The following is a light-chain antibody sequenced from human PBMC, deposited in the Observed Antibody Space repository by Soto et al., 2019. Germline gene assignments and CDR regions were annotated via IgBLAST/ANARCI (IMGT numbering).Light chain of an antibody. Sequence: DIPLTQSRSTPSGSVVDRGNNTFRASQSISNWLAWYQQKPGTAPKLLIYHASTLESGVPSRFSGSGSGTDFTFTINSLQPEDIATYYCQHYHNLPYSFGQGTKVDI. J-gene: IGKJ2*03. CDR3: QHYHNLPYS. V-gene: IGKV1-5*01. CDR1: QSISNW. CDR2: HAS.